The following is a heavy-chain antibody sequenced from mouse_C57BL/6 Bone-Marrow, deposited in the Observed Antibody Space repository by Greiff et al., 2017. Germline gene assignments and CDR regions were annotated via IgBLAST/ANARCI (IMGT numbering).Heavy chain of an antibody. D-gene: IGHD3-2*02. Sequence: EVMLVESGGGLVQPGGSLKLSCAASGFTFSDYYMYWVRQTPEKRLEWVAYISNGGGSTYYPDTVKGRFTISRDNAKNTLYLQMSRLKSEDTAMYYCARRGSSGLAMDYWGQGTSVTVSS. CDR1: GFTFSDYY. CDR3: ARRGSSGLAMDY. CDR2: ISNGGGST. V-gene: IGHV5-12*01. J-gene: IGHJ4*01.